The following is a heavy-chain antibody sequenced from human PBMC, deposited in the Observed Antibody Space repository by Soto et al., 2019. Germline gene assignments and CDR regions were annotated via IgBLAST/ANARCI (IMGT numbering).Heavy chain of an antibody. Sequence: SETLSLTCTVSGGSISNYYWSWIRQPPGKGLEWIGYIYYSGSTNYNPSLKSRVTISVDTSKNQFSLKLSSVTAADTAVYYCAGTALYGSGNYYKQPFDYWGQGTLVTVSS. CDR2: IYYSGST. J-gene: IGHJ4*02. CDR3: AGTALYGSGNYYKQPFDY. D-gene: IGHD3-10*01. CDR1: GGSISNYY. V-gene: IGHV4-59*08.